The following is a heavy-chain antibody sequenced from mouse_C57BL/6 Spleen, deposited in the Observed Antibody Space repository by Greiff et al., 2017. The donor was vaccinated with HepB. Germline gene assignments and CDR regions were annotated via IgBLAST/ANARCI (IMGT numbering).Heavy chain of an antibody. D-gene: IGHD1-1*01. V-gene: IGHV1-64*01. CDR1: GYTFTSYW. Sequence: VQLQQPGAELVKPGASVKLSCKASGYTFTSYWMHWVKQRPGQGLEWIGMIHPNSGSTNYNEKFKSKATLTVDKSSSTANMQLSVLTSENSAVYYGAREGDNYGSRYFDYWGQGTTLTVSS. J-gene: IGHJ2*01. CDR3: AREGDNYGSRYFDY. CDR2: IHPNSGST.